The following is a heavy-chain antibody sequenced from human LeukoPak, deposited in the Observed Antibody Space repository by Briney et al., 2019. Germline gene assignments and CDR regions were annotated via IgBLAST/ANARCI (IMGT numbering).Heavy chain of an antibody. Sequence: SETLSLTCAVYGGSFSGYYWSWIRQPPGKGLEWIGEINHSGSTNYNPSLKSRVTISVDMSTRQISLKLSSVTAADTAVYYCARAVGGDGSGSLWGPGTLVTVSS. CDR3: ARAVGGDGSGSL. V-gene: IGHV4-34*01. CDR1: GGSFSGYY. CDR2: INHSGST. D-gene: IGHD3-10*01. J-gene: IGHJ4*02.